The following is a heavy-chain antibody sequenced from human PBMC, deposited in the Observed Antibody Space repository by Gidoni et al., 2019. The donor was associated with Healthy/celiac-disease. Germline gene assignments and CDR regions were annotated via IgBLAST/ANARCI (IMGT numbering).Heavy chain of an antibody. CDR1: VLPFSSYA. CDR2: ISGSGGST. CDR3: AKAQMTTVTSCWFDP. Sequence: EVQLLESGGGLVQPGGSLSLSCSASVLPFSSYAMSWVRQAPGKGLEWVSAISGSGGSTYYADSVKGRFTISRDNSKNTLYLQMNSLRAEDTAVYYCAKAQMTTVTSCWFDPWGQGTLVTVSS. D-gene: IGHD4-17*01. J-gene: IGHJ5*02. V-gene: IGHV3-23*01.